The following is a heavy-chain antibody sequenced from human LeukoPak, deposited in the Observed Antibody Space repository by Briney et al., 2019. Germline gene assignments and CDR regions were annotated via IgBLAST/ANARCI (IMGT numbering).Heavy chain of an antibody. J-gene: IGHJ5*02. CDR2: ISYDGSNK. Sequence: GRSLRLSCAASGFIFSGHVMHWVRQAPGKGLEWVSLISYDGSNKDYADSVKGRFTTSRDNSKNTLYLQMNGLRAENTAVYYCAREAYYDSSGYIPWGQGTLVTVSS. V-gene: IGHV3-30-3*01. CDR3: AREAYYDSSGYIP. D-gene: IGHD3-22*01. CDR1: GFIFSGHV.